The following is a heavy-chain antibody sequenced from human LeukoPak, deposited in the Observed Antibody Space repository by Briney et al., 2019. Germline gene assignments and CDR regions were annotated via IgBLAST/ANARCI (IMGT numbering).Heavy chain of an antibody. CDR2: ISSSSSYI. CDR1: GFTFSSHW. CDR3: AKDLVPLGYCSGGSCYPPTNFDY. J-gene: IGHJ4*02. D-gene: IGHD2-15*01. V-gene: IGHV3-21*04. Sequence: SGGSLRLSCGASGFTFSSHWMSWVRQAPGTGLEWVSSISSSSSYIYYADSVKGRFTISRDNSKNTLYLQMNSLRAEDTAVYYCAKDLVPLGYCSGGSCYPPTNFDYWGQGTLVTVSS.